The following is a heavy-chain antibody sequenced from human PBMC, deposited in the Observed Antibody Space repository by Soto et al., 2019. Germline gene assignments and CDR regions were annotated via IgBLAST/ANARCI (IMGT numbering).Heavy chain of an antibody. CDR1: GFTFSNYT. D-gene: IGHD1-26*01. CDR2: ISAGGSST. Sequence: GGSLRLSCAVSGFTFSNYTIHWVRQAPGKGLEWVSGISAGGSSTFYADSVKGRFTISRDNSMNTLYLHMNSLRAEDTAVYYCAKVYYSGTFPGAFDIWGQGTLVTVSS. J-gene: IGHJ3*02. V-gene: IGHV3-23*01. CDR3: AKVYYSGTFPGAFDI.